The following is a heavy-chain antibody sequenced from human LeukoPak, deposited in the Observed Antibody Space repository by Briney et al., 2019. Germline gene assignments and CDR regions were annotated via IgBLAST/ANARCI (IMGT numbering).Heavy chain of an antibody. CDR3: ARRYCGGDCHSPYFDY. V-gene: IGHV3-7*01. J-gene: IGHJ4*02. CDR2: IMQDGSEK. Sequence: GGSLRLSCAASGFTFSNYWMSWVRQAPGKGLEWVANIMQDGSEKYYVDSVKGRFTISRDNAKNSLYLQMNSLRAEDTAVYYCARRYCGGDCHSPYFDYWGQGTLVTVS. D-gene: IGHD2-21*02. CDR1: GFTFSNYW.